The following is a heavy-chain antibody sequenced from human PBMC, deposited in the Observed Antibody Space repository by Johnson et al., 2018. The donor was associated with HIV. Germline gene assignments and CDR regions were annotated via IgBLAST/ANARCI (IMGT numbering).Heavy chain of an antibody. CDR2: ISSSGSLT. CDR3: ARGPTRFAAFDI. D-gene: IGHD3-10*01. Sequence: QVQLVESGGGLVKPGGSLRLSCAASGFTLSDYYMSWIRQAPGKGLEWLSYISSSGSLTYYADSVAGRFTISRDSAKNSLYLQMNSLRAEDTAVYYCARGPTRFAAFDIWGQGTMVTVSS. V-gene: IGHV3-11*01. J-gene: IGHJ3*02. CDR1: GFTLSDYY.